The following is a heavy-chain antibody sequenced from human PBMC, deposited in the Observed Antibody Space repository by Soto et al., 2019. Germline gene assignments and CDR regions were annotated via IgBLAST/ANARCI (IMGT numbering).Heavy chain of an antibody. J-gene: IGHJ4*01. CDR1: GDSITSGVHY. Sequence: PSETLSLTCTVSGDSITSGVHYWSWIRQLPGKGLEWIGYFHSSGATYKDPSLKSRVTISVDTSKNHISLKLDSATAADTAVYYCASIWFGDFDYWGHGTLVTVSS. V-gene: IGHV4-30-4*08. CDR2: FHSSGAT. CDR3: ASIWFGDFDY. D-gene: IGHD3-10*01.